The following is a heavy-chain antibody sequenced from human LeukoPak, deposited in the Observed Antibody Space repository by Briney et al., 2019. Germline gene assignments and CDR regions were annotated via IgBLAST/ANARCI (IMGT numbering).Heavy chain of an antibody. D-gene: IGHD3-22*01. CDR1: GFTFDDYA. V-gene: IGHV3-9*01. Sequence: GGSLRLSCAASGFTFDDYAMHWVRQAPGKGLEWVSGISWNSGSIGYADSVKGRFTISRDNAKNPLYLQMNSLRAEDTALYYCAVIHDSSGYYDYWGQGTLVTVSS. CDR3: AVIHDSSGYYDY. CDR2: ISWNSGSI. J-gene: IGHJ4*02.